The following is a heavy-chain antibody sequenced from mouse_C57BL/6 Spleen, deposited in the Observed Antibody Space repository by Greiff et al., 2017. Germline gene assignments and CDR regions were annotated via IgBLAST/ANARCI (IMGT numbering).Heavy chain of an antibody. CDR1: GYTFTSYG. Sequence: VQLQQSGAELARPGASVKLSCKASGYTFTSYGISWVKQRTGQGLEWIGEIYPRSGNTYYNEKFKGKATLTADKSSSTAYMGLRSLTSEDSAVYFCARSGYGSSHWYFDVWGTGTTVTVSS. V-gene: IGHV1-81*01. CDR3: ARSGYGSSHWYFDV. D-gene: IGHD1-1*01. CDR2: IYPRSGNT. J-gene: IGHJ1*03.